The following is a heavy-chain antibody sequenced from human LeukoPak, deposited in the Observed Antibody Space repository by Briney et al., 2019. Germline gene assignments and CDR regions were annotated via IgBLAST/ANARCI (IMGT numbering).Heavy chain of an antibody. V-gene: IGHV3-23*01. D-gene: IGHD4-17*01. Sequence: GGSLRLSCAASGFTFSDFAMTWVRQAPGKGLEWVSIIGESVDSIYYADSVRGRFTISRDTSKNTLYLQMRSLRVEDTALYYCARPGGDYVFDYWGQGALVTVSS. CDR3: ARPGGDYVFDY. CDR2: IGESVDSI. CDR1: GFTFSDFA. J-gene: IGHJ4*02.